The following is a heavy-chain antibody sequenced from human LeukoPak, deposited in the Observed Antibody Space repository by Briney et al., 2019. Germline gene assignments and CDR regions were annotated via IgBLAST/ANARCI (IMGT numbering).Heavy chain of an antibody. J-gene: IGHJ4*02. CDR1: GFTFSSYA. Sequence: GGSLRLSCAASGFTFSSYAMHWVRQAPGKGLEWVAVISYDGSNKYYADSVKGRFTISRDNSKNTLYLQMNSLRAEDTAVYYCARDAYCTNGVCYSDYFDYWGQGTLVTVSS. D-gene: IGHD2-8*01. V-gene: IGHV3-30-3*01. CDR3: ARDAYCTNGVCYSDYFDY. CDR2: ISYDGSNK.